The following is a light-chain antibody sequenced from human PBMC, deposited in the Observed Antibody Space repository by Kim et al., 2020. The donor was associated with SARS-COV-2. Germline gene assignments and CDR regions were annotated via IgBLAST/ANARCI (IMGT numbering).Light chain of an antibody. Sequence: SYELTQPPSVSVAPGKTARITCGGNNMGSKSVHWYQQKPGQAPVLVIYYDSDRPSGIPERFSGSNSGNTATLTISRVQAGDEADYYCQVWDSSSVLWVFG. CDR3: QVWDSSSVLWV. CDR2: YDS. J-gene: IGLJ3*02. CDR1: NMGSKS. V-gene: IGLV3-21*04.